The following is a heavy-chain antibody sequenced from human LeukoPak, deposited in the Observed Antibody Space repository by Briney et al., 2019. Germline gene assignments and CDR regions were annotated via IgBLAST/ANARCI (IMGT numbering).Heavy chain of an antibody. V-gene: IGHV3-30*18. CDR2: ISYDGSNK. J-gene: IGHJ6*02. CDR1: GFTFSSYG. D-gene: IGHD4-17*01. CDR3: AKDLGGHRLKDYGDYVVYYYYGMDV. Sequence: GGSLRLSCAASGFTFSSYGMHWVRQAPGKGLEWVAVISYDGSNKYYADSVKGRFTISRDNSKNTLYLQMNSLRAEDTAVYYCAKDLGGHRLKDYGDYVVYYYYGMDVWGQGTTVTVSS.